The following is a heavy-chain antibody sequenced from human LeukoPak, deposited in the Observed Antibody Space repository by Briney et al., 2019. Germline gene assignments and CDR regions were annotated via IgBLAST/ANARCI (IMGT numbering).Heavy chain of an antibody. D-gene: IGHD3-22*01. V-gene: IGHV3-15*01. CDR2: IKRETDGGTI. CDR1: GFTLNNAW. CDR3: TTDRYYDNSELQFQH. Sequence: ETRGSLRLSCAASGFTLNNAWMSWVRQAPGKGLEWLGRIKRETDGGTIDYAAPVKGRFTISRDDSRNTLYLQMDSLKIEDTAVYYCTTDRYYDNSELQFQHWGQGTLVTVSS. J-gene: IGHJ1*01.